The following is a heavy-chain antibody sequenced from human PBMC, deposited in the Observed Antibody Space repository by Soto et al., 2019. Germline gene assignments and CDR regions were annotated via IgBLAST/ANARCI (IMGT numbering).Heavy chain of an antibody. Sequence: ASVKVSCKASGYTFNSYGISWVRQAPGQGLEWMGWISAYNGNTNYAQKLQGRVTMTTDTSTSTAYMELRSLRSDDTAVYYWAGVTDILTGYSDASDAFDIWGQGTMVTVSS. CDR2: ISAYNGNT. J-gene: IGHJ3*02. CDR3: AGVTDILTGYSDASDAFDI. V-gene: IGHV1-18*01. D-gene: IGHD3-9*01. CDR1: GYTFNSYG.